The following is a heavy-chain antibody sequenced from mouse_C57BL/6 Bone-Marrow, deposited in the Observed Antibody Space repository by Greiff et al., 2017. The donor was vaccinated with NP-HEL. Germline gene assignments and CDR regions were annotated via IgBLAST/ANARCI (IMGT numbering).Heavy chain of an antibody. CDR3: ARYYGSSLTLYAIDY. Sequence: QVQLQQPGAELAKPGASVKMSCKASGYTFTSYWITWVKQRPGQGLEWIGDIYPGSGSTNYNEKFKSKATLTVDTSSSTAYMQLSSLTSEDSAVYYCARYYGSSLTLYAIDYWGQGTSVTVSS. CDR2: IYPGSGST. J-gene: IGHJ4*01. CDR1: GYTFTSYW. V-gene: IGHV1-55*01. D-gene: IGHD1-1*01.